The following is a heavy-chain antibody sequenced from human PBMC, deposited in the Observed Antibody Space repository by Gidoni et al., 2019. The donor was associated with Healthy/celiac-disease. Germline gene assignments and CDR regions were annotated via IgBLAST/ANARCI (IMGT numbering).Heavy chain of an antibody. CDR1: GFTFSSYA. D-gene: IGHD3-3*01. CDR2: SSGSGGST. V-gene: IGHV3-23*01. J-gene: IGHJ4*02. Sequence: EVQLLEPGGGWVQPGGSRRLSCAPSGFTFSSYAMSWVRTAPGKGLEWVSASSGSGGSTYYADTVKGQFTISRDNSKNTLYMQMNSLRDEDAAVYDCAKDGYDFWSGSDYWGQGTLVTVSS. CDR3: AKDGYDFWSGSDY.